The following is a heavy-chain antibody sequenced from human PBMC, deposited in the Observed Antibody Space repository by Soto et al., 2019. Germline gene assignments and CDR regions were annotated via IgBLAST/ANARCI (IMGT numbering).Heavy chain of an antibody. CDR1: GFSLSTSGVG. V-gene: IGHV2-5*02. Sequence: QITLKESGPTLVKPTQTLTLTCTFSGFSLSTSGVGVGWIRQPPGKALEWLALIYWDDDKRYSPSLKSRLTITQDTSKNQVVLTMTNMDPVDTATYYCAHSLIPNWGSRGAFHYWGQGTLVTVSS. CDR2: IYWDDDK. J-gene: IGHJ4*02. CDR3: AHSLIPNWGSRGAFHY. D-gene: IGHD7-27*01.